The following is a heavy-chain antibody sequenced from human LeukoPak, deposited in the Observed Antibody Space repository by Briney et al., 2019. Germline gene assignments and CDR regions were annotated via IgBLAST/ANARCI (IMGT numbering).Heavy chain of an antibody. CDR1: GGTFSSYA. CDR3: ASADSSGYYPHDY. CDR2: IIPIFGTA. J-gene: IGHJ4*02. D-gene: IGHD3-22*01. V-gene: IGHV1-69*05. Sequence: SVKVSCKASGGTFSSYAISWVRQAPGQGLAWMGRIIPIFGTANYAQKFQGRVTITTDESTSTAYMELSSLRSEDTAVYYCASADSSGYYPHDYWGQGTLVTVSS.